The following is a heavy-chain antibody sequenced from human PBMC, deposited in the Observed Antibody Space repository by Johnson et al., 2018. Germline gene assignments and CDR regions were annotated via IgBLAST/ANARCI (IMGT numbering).Heavy chain of an antibody. CDR2: INSDGSRI. Sequence: VQLQESGGGLVQPGGSLRLSCAASGFTFSTYWMHWVRQAPGKGLAWVSGINSDGSRIDYADSVKGRFTISRDTAKNTLYLQMNSLRAEDTAVYYCASGRIVGYYYYYYIDVWGKGTTVTVSS. CDR3: ASGRIVGYYYYYYIDV. CDR1: GFTFSTYW. V-gene: IGHV3-74*01. J-gene: IGHJ6*03. D-gene: IGHD2-15*01.